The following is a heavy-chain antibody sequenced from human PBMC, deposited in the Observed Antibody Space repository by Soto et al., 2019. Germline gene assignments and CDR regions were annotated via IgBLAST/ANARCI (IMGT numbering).Heavy chain of an antibody. CDR3: ARVTPSSGNDN. CDR2: INNSSSAI. V-gene: IGHV3-48*01. CDR1: GFTFSSHS. D-gene: IGHD1-26*01. J-gene: IGHJ4*02. Sequence: EVQLVESGGGLVQPGGSLRLSCAASGFTFSSHSMNWVRQAPGKGLEWVSYINNSSSAIYYADSVKGRFTISRDNAKNSLFLQMNSLRAEDTAVYYCARVTPSSGNDNWGQGTLVTVSA.